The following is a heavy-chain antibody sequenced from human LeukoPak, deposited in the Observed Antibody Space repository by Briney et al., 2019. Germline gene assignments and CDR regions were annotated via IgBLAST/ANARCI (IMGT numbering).Heavy chain of an antibody. J-gene: IGHJ4*02. CDR2: IYSGGST. Sequence: PGGSLRLSCAASGFTVSSNYMSWVRQAPGKGLEWVSVIYSGGSTYYADSVKGRFTISRDNSKNTLYLQMNSLRAEDTAVYYCAQGRYYYGSGSSPDYWGQGTLVTVSS. CDR3: AQGRYYYGSGSSPDY. D-gene: IGHD3-10*01. CDR1: GFTVSSNY. V-gene: IGHV3-53*01.